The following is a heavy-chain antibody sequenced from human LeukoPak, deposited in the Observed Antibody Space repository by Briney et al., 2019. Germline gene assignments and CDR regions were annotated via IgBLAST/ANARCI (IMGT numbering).Heavy chain of an antibody. J-gene: IGHJ3*02. Sequence: GGSLRLSCAASGFTFSNAWMSWVRQAPGKGLEWVGRIKSKTDGGTTDYAAPVKGRFTISRDDSKNTLYLQMNSLKTEDTAVYYCTTGGIPVYRAFDIWGQGTMVTVSS. CDR1: GFTFSNAW. D-gene: IGHD1-14*01. CDR3: TTGGIPVYRAFDI. CDR2: IKSKTDGGTT. V-gene: IGHV3-15*01.